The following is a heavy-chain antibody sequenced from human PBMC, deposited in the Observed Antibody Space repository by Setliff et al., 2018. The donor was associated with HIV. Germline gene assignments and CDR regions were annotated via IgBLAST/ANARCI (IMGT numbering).Heavy chain of an antibody. J-gene: IGHJ4*02. CDR2: VVPIFDRS. CDR3: ARDGAGSSWDAFFDY. Sequence: SVKVSCKASGGAFSSYAISWVRQAPGQGLEWMGRVVPIFDRSHYAEKFQGRVTMTADTSIDTAYMELSSLRSEDTAVYYCARDGAGSSWDAFFDYWGQGTQVTVSS. V-gene: IGHV1-69*04. CDR1: GGAFSSYA. D-gene: IGHD6-13*01.